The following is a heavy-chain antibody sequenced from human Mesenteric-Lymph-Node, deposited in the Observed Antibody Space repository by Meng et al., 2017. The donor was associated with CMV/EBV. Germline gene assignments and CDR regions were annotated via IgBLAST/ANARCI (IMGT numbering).Heavy chain of an antibody. CDR2: IRSKAYGGTT. Sequence: GASLKISCTASGVTFGDYAMSWVRPAPGKGLGWVGFIRSKAYGGTTENAVSVNGRFTIARDDSKSIAYLQMNSLKTEDTAVYYCTRVARGGGFDYWGQGTLVTVSS. D-gene: IGHD3-16*01. CDR1: GVTFGDYA. CDR3: TRVARGGGFDY. J-gene: IGHJ4*02. V-gene: IGHV3-49*04.